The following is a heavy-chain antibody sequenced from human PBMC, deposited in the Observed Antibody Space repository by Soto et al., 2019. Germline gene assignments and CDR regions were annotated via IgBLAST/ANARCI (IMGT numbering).Heavy chain of an antibody. CDR3: AFGNLSYYFDY. J-gene: IGHJ4*02. CDR2: IWYDGSDK. CDR1: GFTFSGFG. V-gene: IGHV3-33*01. D-gene: IGHD3-16*01. Sequence: GGSLRLSCAASGFTFSGFGMHWVRQAPGKGLEWVAIIWYDGSDKYYADSVRGRFTISRDNSKNTLSLQMNSLSAEDTAVYHCAFGNLSYYFDYWGQGTPVTVSS.